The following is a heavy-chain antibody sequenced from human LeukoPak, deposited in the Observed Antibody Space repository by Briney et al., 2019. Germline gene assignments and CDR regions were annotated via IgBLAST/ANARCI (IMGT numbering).Heavy chain of an antibody. CDR1: GFTFSNYG. CDR3: TTNYYDSSGYGGGFDY. Sequence: PGGSLRLSCAASGFTFSNYGMNWVRQAPGKGLEWVGFIRSKAYGGTTEYAASVKGRFTISGDDSKSVASLQMNSLKTEDTAVYYCTTNYYDSSGYGGGFDYWGQGTLVTVSS. J-gene: IGHJ4*02. D-gene: IGHD3-22*01. V-gene: IGHV3-49*04. CDR2: IRSKAYGGTT.